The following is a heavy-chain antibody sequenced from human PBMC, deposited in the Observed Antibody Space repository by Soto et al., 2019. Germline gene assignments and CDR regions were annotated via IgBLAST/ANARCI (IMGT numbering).Heavy chain of an antibody. V-gene: IGHV3-30-3*01. Sequence: QVQLVESGGGVVQPGRSLRLSCAASGFTFSTYAMHWVRQAPGEGLEWVAVIAYDASDKYYAESVKGRFTISRDNSKNVLFLQMNSLRADDTAVYYCARDGSVYCSGGWCYSGNHFDFLGQGTPVTVSS. D-gene: IGHD2-15*01. CDR3: ARDGSVYCSGGWCYSGNHFDF. CDR1: GFTFSTYA. J-gene: IGHJ4*02. CDR2: IAYDASDK.